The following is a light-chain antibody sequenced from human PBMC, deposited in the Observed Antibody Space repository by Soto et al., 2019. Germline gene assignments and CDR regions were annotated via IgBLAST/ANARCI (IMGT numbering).Light chain of an antibody. V-gene: IGLV7-43*01. Sequence: QTVVTQEPSLTVSPGGTVTLTCASSSGPVTSGYYPHWFQQKPGQAPRPLISSTSIRHSWTPSRFSGSLLGGQAALTVSGVQPEDEADYYCLLYYGGALVFGGGTKLTVL. CDR2: STS. J-gene: IGLJ3*02. CDR3: LLYYGGALV. CDR1: SGPVTSGYY.